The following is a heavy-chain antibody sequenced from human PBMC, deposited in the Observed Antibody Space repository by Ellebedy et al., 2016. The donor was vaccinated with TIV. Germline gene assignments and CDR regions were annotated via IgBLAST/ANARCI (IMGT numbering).Heavy chain of an antibody. D-gene: IGHD4-17*01. CDR1: GFTFSSYA. CDR3: AKDYGDYGGGGFDP. Sequence: GESLKISCAASGFTFSSYAMSWVRQAPGKGLEWVSAISGSGGSTYYADSVKGRFTISRDNSKNTLYLQMNSLRAEDTAVYYCAKDYGDYGGGGFDPWGQGTLVTVSS. CDR2: ISGSGGST. V-gene: IGHV3-23*01. J-gene: IGHJ5*02.